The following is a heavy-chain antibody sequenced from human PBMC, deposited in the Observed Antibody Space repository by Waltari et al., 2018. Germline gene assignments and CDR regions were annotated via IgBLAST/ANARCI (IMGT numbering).Heavy chain of an antibody. V-gene: IGHV1-69*12. CDR2: IIPIFGTA. CDR1: GGTFSSYA. Sequence: QVQLVQSGAEVKKPGSTVKVSCKASGGTFSSYAISWVRQHPGQGLEWMGGIIPIFGTANYAQKFQGRVTITADESTSTAYMELSSLRSEDTAVYYCASTPAYYDSSGYYLRYYYYYMDVWGKGTTVTVSS. D-gene: IGHD3-22*01. J-gene: IGHJ6*03. CDR3: ASTPAYYDSSGYYLRYYYYYMDV.